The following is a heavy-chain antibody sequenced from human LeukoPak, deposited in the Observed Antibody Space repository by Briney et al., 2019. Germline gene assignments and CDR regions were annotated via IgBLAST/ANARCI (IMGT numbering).Heavy chain of an antibody. Sequence: WASVKVSCKASGGTFSSYAISWVRQAPGQGLEWMGGIIPIFGTANYAQKFQGRVTITADKSTSTAYMELSSLRSEDTAVYYCAVGQKLGTLYYYYMDVWGKGTTVTVSS. CDR3: AVGQKLGTLYYYYMDV. CDR1: GGTFSSYA. CDR2: IIPIFGTA. D-gene: IGHD4-11*01. J-gene: IGHJ6*03. V-gene: IGHV1-69*06.